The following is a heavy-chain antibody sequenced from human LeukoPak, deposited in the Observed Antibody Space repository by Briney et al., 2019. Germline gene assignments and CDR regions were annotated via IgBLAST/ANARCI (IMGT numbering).Heavy chain of an antibody. CDR3: ARLTPPTGVWALDI. CDR2: IYYSGTT. CDR1: GDSLISYY. Sequence: PSETLSLTCTVSGDSLISYYWSWLRQPPGKGLEWIGYIYYSGTTNYNPSLKSRVIISVDTSMNQFSLKLSSVTAADTAVYYCARLTPPTGVWALDIWGQGIMVTVSS. V-gene: IGHV4-59*08. J-gene: IGHJ3*02. D-gene: IGHD2-21*01.